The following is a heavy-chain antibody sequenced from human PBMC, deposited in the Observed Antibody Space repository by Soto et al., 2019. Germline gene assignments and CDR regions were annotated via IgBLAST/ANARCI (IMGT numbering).Heavy chain of an antibody. CDR1: GGSISSGGYY. V-gene: IGHV4-31*03. Sequence: KASETLSLTCTVSGGSISSGGYYWSWIRQHPGKGLEWIGYIYYSGSTYYNPSLKSRVTISVDTSKNQFSLKLSSVTAADTAVYYCASLLTNYGDYSCFGYWGQGTLVTVSS. D-gene: IGHD4-17*01. J-gene: IGHJ4*02. CDR3: ASLLTNYGDYSCFGY. CDR2: IYYSGST.